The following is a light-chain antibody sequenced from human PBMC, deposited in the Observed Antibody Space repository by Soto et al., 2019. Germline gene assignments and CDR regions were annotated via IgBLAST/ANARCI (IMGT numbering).Light chain of an antibody. CDR3: SSYTSSNTYV. CDR2: NVS. J-gene: IGLJ1*01. Sequence: QSDLTQPASVSGSPGQSIAISCTGTSSDVGGYNSVSWYQQHPGKAPKLMIYNVSNRPSGVSDRFSGSKSGNTASLTISGLQAEDEADYYCSSYTSSNTYVFGTGTKLTVL. V-gene: IGLV2-14*03. CDR1: SSDVGGYNS.